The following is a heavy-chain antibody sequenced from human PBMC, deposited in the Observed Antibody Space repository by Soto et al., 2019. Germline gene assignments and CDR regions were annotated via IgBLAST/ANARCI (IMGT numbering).Heavy chain of an antibody. Sequence: QVQLQESGPGLVKPSGTLSLTCAVSSGSISSSNWWSWVRQPPVKGLEWIGETYHSGSTNYNTSHKSRVTISVDKSKNQFSLKLSSVTAADTAVYYCARVTKYYDILTGYGSYGNWFDPWGQGTLVTVSS. D-gene: IGHD3-9*01. CDR2: TYHSGST. CDR3: ARVTKYYDILTGYGSYGNWFDP. V-gene: IGHV4-4*02. J-gene: IGHJ5*02. CDR1: SGSISSSNW.